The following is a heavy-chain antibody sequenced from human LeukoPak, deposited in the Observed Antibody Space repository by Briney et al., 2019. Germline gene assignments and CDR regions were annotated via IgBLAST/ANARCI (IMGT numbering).Heavy chain of an antibody. Sequence: SETLSLTCTVSGGSISSYYWSWIRQPPGKGLEWIGYIYYSGSTNYNPSLKSRVTISVDTSKNQFSLKLSSVTAADTAVYYCARSTRRGYSYGPTPHRRLFDPWGQGTLVTVSS. J-gene: IGHJ5*02. CDR1: GGSISSYY. D-gene: IGHD5-18*01. CDR2: IYYSGST. V-gene: IGHV4-59*12. CDR3: ARSTRRGYSYGPTPHRRLFDP.